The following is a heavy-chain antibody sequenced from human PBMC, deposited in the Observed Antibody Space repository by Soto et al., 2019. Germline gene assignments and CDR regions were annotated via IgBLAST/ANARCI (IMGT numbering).Heavy chain of an antibody. V-gene: IGHV4-59*12. CDR3: ARGVGCCCGGGSDYYYYGMDV. D-gene: IGHD2-21*01. J-gene: IGHJ6*02. Sequence: QVQLQESGPGLVKPSETLSLTCTVSGGSISSYYWSWIRQPPGKGLEWIGYIYYSGSTNYNPSLNRRVVLTVVASWNMLFLLLRCATAADTAVYYCARGVGCCCGGGSDYYYYGMDVWGQGTTVTVSS. CDR1: GGSISSYY. CDR2: IYYSGST.